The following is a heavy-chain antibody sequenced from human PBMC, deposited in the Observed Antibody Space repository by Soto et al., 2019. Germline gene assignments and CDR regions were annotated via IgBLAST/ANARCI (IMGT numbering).Heavy chain of an antibody. J-gene: IGHJ5*02. CDR2: INPNSGGT. V-gene: IGHV1-2*04. CDR3: ARELFFSLSGAELNLFYS. Sequence: ASVKVSCKASGYTFTGYYMHWVRQAPGQGLEWMGWINPNSGGTNYAQKFQGWVTMTRDTSISTAYMELSRLRSDDTAVYYCARELFFSLSGAELNLFYSCGLGTLVTVSS. CDR1: GYTFTGYY. D-gene: IGHD2-21*01.